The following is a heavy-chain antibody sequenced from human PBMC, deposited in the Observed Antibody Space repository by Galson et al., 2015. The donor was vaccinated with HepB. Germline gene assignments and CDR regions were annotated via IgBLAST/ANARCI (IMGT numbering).Heavy chain of an antibody. Sequence: SVKVSCKASGYTFTGYYMHWVRQAPGQGLEWMGWINPNSGGTNYAQKFQGWVTMTRDTSISTAYMELSRLRSDDTAVYYCARAGGEAAAGTNIWYFDLWGRGTLVTVSS. D-gene: IGHD6-13*01. J-gene: IGHJ2*01. CDR1: GYTFTGYY. V-gene: IGHV1-2*04. CDR3: ARAGGEAAAGTNIWYFDL. CDR2: INPNSGGT.